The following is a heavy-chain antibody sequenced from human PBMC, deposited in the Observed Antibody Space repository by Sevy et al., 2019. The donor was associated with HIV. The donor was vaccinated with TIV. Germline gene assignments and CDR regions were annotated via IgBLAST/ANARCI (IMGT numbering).Heavy chain of an antibody. D-gene: IGHD3-22*01. CDR1: GFTFSSYA. Sequence: GGSLRLSCAASGFTFSSYAMSWVRQAPGKGLEWVSAISGSGGSTYYADSVKGRFTISRDNSKNTLYLQMNSLRAEDTAVYYCAKTATYYYDSSGYYYVDYWGQRTLVTVSS. CDR2: ISGSGGST. V-gene: IGHV3-23*01. CDR3: AKTATYYYDSSGYYYVDY. J-gene: IGHJ4*02.